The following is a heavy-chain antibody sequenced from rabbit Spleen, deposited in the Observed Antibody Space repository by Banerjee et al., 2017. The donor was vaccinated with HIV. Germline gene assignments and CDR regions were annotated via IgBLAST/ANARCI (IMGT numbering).Heavy chain of an antibody. Sequence: QSLEESGGDLVKPGASLTLSCTASGFSFSSSYWICWVRQAPGKGLEWIACIATGSSSNACDPVFGSAYYASWVNGRFSISRENTQNTVSLQLNSLTAADTATYFCARGGGLWGPGTLVPS. V-gene: IGHV1S40*01. CDR3: ARGGGL. J-gene: IGHJ4*01. CDR2: IATGSSSNACDPVFGSA. CDR1: GFSFSSSYW.